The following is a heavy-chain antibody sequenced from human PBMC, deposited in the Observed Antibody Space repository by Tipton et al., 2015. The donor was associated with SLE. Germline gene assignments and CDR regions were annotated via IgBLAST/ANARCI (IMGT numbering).Heavy chain of an antibody. CDR2: INPSGGST. Sequence: QVQLVQSGPEVKKPGASVRVSCKASGYTFTSYYMHWVRQAPGQGLEWMGIINPSGGSTSYAQKFQGRVTMTRDTSTSTVYMELSSLRSEDTAVYYCAGGDRTHDAFDIWGQGTMVTVSS. V-gene: IGHV1-46*01. J-gene: IGHJ3*02. CDR1: GYTFTSYY. CDR3: AGGDRTHDAFDI.